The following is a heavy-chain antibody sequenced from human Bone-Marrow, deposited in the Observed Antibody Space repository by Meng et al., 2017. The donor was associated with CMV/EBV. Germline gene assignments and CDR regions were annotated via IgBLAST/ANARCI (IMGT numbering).Heavy chain of an antibody. CDR3: AGRLPRKYQLLLPYYYYGMDV. V-gene: IGHV1-46*01. Sequence: ASVKVSCKASGYTFTSYYMHWVRQAPGQGLEWMGIINPSGGSTSYAQKFQGRVTMTRDTSTSTVSMELSSLRSEDTAVYYCAGRLPRKYQLLLPYYYYGMDVWGQGTTVTVSS. D-gene: IGHD2-2*01. CDR1: GYTFTSYY. J-gene: IGHJ6*02. CDR2: INPSGGST.